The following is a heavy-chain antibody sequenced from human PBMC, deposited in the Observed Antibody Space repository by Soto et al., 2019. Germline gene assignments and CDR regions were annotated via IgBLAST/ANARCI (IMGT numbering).Heavy chain of an antibody. CDR2: VYYPGTT. CDR3: ARDLAAVPRAFDY. V-gene: IGHV4-59*01. Sequence: SETLSLTCTVSGGSISSYFYIWVRQPPGKGLDWIGSVYYPGTTDYNPSLKRRVTISVDTSKTQFSLNLRSVTAADTAVYYCARDLAAVPRAFDYWGRGTLVTVSS. J-gene: IGHJ4*02. CDR1: GGSISSYF. D-gene: IGHD6-13*01.